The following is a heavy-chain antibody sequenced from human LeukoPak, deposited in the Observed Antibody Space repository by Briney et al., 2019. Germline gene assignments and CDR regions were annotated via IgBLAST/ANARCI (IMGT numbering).Heavy chain of an antibody. CDR3: AREGRYDFWSGYSNWFDP. CDR2: IIPILGIA. J-gene: IGHJ5*02. Sequence: SVKVSCKASGGTFSSYAISWVRQAPGQGLEWMGRIIPILGIANYAQKLQGRVTMTTDTSTSTAYMELRSLRSDDTAVYHCAREGRYDFWSGYSNWFDPWGQGTLVTVSS. CDR1: GGTFSSYA. V-gene: IGHV1-69*04. D-gene: IGHD3-3*01.